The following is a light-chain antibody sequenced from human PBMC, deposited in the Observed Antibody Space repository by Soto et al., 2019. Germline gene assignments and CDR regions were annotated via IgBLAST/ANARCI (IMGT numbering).Light chain of an antibody. V-gene: IGKV3-11*01. CDR1: QNVANY. CDR2: ESS. Sequence: IVLTQAPATLCLSPGERATLSYRASQNVANYLDWYQQKPGQAPRLLIYESSNRATGIAARFSGSGSGTDYTLTISSLEPQYCDVYYSHQRSNWAQTFGQGTKVDI. CDR3: HQRSNWAQT. J-gene: IGKJ1*01.